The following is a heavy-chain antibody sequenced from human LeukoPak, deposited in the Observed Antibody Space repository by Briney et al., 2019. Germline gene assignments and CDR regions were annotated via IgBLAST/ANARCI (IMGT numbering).Heavy chain of an antibody. J-gene: IGHJ6*04. V-gene: IGHV3-66*04. Sequence: QPGGSLRLSCAASGFTVSSNYMSWVRQAPGKGLEWVSVIYSGGSTYYADSVKGRFTISRDNSKNTLYLQMNSLRAEDTAVYYCTRQRYDSSGYYSVWGKGTTVTISS. CDR1: GFTVSSNY. CDR3: TRQRYDSSGYYSV. CDR2: IYSGGST. D-gene: IGHD3-22*01.